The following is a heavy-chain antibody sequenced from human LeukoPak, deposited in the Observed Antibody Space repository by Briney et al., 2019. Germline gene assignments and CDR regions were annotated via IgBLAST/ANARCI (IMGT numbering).Heavy chain of an antibody. J-gene: IGHJ4*02. V-gene: IGHV3-74*01. CDR3: ARLGSGYTIFGVVITRDFDY. D-gene: IGHD3-3*01. CDR1: GFTFSRYW. CDR2: IKSDGSST. Sequence: PGGSLRLSCVASGFTFSRYWMHWVRQAPGKGLVWVSRIKSDGSSTNYADSVKGRFTISRDNAKNSLYLQMNSLRAEDTAVYYCARLGSGYTIFGVVITRDFDYWGQGTLVTVSS.